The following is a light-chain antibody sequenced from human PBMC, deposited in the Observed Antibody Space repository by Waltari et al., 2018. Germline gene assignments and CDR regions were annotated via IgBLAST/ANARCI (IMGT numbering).Light chain of an antibody. CDR1: SSNIGAGFD. CDR2: GNS. J-gene: IGLJ1*01. V-gene: IGLV1-40*01. CDR3: QSYDNSLSGFYV. Sequence: QSVLTQPPSVSGAPGQRVTISCSGSSSNIGAGFDVQWYQQLPGAAPKVLIFGNSTRPSGVPDRFSGTKSGTSASLAITGLTAEDEADYYCQSYDNSLSGFYVFGPGTKVTVL.